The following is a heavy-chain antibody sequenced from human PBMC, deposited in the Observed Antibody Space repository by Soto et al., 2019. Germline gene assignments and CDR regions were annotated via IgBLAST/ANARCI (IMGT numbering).Heavy chain of an antibody. CDR2: IKTDGREK. CDR3: ASSMGRGGNDY. D-gene: IGHD3-10*01. J-gene: IGHJ4*02. V-gene: IGHV3-7*05. Sequence: EVQLVESGGGLVQPGGSLRLSCAASGFTFSDYWMSWVRQAPGKGLECVANIKTDGREKYYVDPVKGRFTISRDNAKNSLYLQMNSLRAEDTAVYYCASSMGRGGNDYWGQGTLVAVSS. CDR1: GFTFSDYW.